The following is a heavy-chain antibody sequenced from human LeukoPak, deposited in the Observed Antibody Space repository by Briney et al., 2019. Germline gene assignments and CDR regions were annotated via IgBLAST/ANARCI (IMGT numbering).Heavy chain of an antibody. V-gene: IGHV4-39*01. J-gene: IGHJ4*02. Sequence: PSETLSLTCTVSGGSLSSSSYYWGWIRQPPGKGLEWIGSIYYNGRTYYNPSLKSRVTISVDTSKNQFSLKLSSVTAADTALYYCARQWSRIDLHDYWGQGTLVTVSS. CDR3: ARQWSRIDLHDY. CDR1: GGSLSSSSYY. CDR2: IYYNGRT. D-gene: IGHD2-15*01.